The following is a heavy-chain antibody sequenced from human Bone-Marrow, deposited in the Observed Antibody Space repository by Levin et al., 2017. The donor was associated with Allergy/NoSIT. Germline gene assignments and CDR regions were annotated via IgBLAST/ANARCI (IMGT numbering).Heavy chain of an antibody. CDR3: ARDVSGYHRGYLDV. J-gene: IGHJ4*02. D-gene: IGHD3-3*01. CDR1: GFNFRSHP. Sequence: PGGSLRLSCEVSGFNFRSHPMHWVRQSPGKGLQWVALISYDGNNEYYSDSVKGRFTISRDTSQNTLYLQMHTLRTEDTAVYYCARDVSGYHRGYLDVWGRGTLVTVSS. V-gene: IGHV3-30-3*01. CDR2: ISYDGNNE.